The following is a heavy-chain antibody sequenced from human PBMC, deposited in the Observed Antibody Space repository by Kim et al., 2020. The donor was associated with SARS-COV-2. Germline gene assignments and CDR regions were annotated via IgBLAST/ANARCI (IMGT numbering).Heavy chain of an antibody. J-gene: IGHJ4*02. CDR3: ARSVFGDNY. CDR1: GFTFSHDW. Sequence: GGSLRLSCAASGFTFSHDWMTWVRQAPGKGLEWVANINQDGSESYYVDSVKGRFTISRDNAKNSLYLQMYSLRVEDTAVYYCARSVFGDNYWGQGTLVSV. V-gene: IGHV3-7*01. D-gene: IGHD3-10*02. CDR2: INQDGSES.